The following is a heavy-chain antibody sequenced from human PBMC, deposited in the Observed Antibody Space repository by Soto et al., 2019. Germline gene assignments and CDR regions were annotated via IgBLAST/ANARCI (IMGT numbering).Heavy chain of an antibody. Sequence: QVQLVQSGAEVKKPGSSVKVSCKASGGTFSTYAIDWVRQAPGQGLEWMGGIIPLFGTAKYAQYFQGRITITADESTNTAYMELRSLRSQDTAVYYCARGVHYDSSGYYYFYWGQGTLVTVSS. J-gene: IGHJ4*02. CDR3: ARGVHYDSSGYYYFY. V-gene: IGHV1-69*01. CDR1: GGTFSTYA. CDR2: IIPLFGTA. D-gene: IGHD3-22*01.